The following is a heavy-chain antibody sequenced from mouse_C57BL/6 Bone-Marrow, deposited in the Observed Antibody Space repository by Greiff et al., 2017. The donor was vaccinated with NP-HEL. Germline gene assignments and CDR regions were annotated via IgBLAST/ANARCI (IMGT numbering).Heavy chain of an antibody. J-gene: IGHJ4*01. V-gene: IGHV7-3*01. CDR1: GFTFTDYY. Sequence: EVQLQESGGGLVQPGGSLSLSCAASGFTFTDYYMNWVRQPPGKALEWLGFIRNKANGYTTEYSASVKGRFTISRDNSQSILYLQMSALRAEDSATYFCARSIYYDYADDPFYAMDYWGQGTSVTVSS. CDR2: IRNKANGYTT. CDR3: ARSIYYDYADDPFYAMDY. D-gene: IGHD2-4*01.